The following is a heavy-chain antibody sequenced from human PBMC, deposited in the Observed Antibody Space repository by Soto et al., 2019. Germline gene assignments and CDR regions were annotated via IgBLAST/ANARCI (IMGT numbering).Heavy chain of an antibody. Sequence: EVQLLESGGGLVQPGGSLRLSCAASGFTFSSYAMSWVRQAPGKGLEWVSAISGSGGSTYYADSVKGRFTISRDNSNNKLYLHMNSLRAEDTAVYYCAKDRGGATFRGKKQRFDYRGQGTLVTVSS. CDR2: ISGSGGST. CDR3: AKDRGGATFRGKKQRFDY. CDR1: GFTFSSYA. J-gene: IGHJ4*02. V-gene: IGHV3-23*01. D-gene: IGHD1-26*01.